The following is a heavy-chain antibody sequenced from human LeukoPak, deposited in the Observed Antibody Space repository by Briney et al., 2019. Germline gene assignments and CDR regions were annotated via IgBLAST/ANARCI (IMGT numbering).Heavy chain of an antibody. J-gene: IGHJ4*02. Sequence: PGGSLRLSCAASGFIFSYYWMSWVRQAPGKGLEWVANIKEDGSDKYYVDSVKGRFTISRHNAENSLYLQMNSLRAEVTAVYYCARYDGGVAIDYWGQGTLVTVSS. V-gene: IGHV3-7*01. CDR1: GFIFSYYW. CDR2: IKEDGSDK. CDR3: ARYDGGVAIDY. D-gene: IGHD3-16*01.